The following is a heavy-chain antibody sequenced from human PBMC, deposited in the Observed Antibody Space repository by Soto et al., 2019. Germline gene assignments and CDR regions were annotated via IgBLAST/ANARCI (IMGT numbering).Heavy chain of an antibody. CDR2: ISSSSSYI. D-gene: IGHD6-13*01. V-gene: IGHV3-21*01. CDR3: ARDRGAYSSSWYILGGMDV. CDR1: GFTFSSYS. Sequence: PGGSLRLSCAASGFTFSSYSMNWVRQAPGKGLEWVSSISSSSSYIYYADSVKGRFTISRDNAKNSLYLQMNSLRAEDTAVYYCARDRGAYSSSWYILGGMDVWGQGTTVTVSS. J-gene: IGHJ6*02.